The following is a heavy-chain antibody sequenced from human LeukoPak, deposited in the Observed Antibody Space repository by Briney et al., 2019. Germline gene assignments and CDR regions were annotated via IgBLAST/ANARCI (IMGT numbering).Heavy chain of an antibody. CDR2: IYSGGST. Sequence: QSGGSLRLSCAASGFTVSSNYMSWVRQAPGKGLEWVSVIYSGGSTYYADSVKGRFTISRDNSKNTLYLQMNSLRAEDTAVYYCARDTDYYYGSGSYAGAVPTWGQGTLVTVSS. D-gene: IGHD3-10*01. J-gene: IGHJ4*02. CDR1: GFTVSSNY. V-gene: IGHV3-66*01. CDR3: ARDTDYYYGSGSYAGAVPT.